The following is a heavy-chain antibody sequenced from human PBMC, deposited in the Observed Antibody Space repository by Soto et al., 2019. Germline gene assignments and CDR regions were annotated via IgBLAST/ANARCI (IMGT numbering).Heavy chain of an antibody. CDR2: IDPSDSYT. CDR1: GYSFTSYR. CDR3: ATTLLPYYYYGMDV. Sequence: PXESLVCAGTGSGYSFTSYRIGWLRQMPGKGLEWMGRIDPSDSYTNYSPSLQGHVTISADKSISTAYLQWSSLKASDTAMYYCATTLLPYYYYGMDVWGQVRTFTVSS. V-gene: IGHV5-10-1*01. J-gene: IGHJ6*02.